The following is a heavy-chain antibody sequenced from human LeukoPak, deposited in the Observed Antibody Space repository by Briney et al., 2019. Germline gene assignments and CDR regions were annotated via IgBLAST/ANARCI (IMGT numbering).Heavy chain of an antibody. CDR3: ARQGALVKGIDY. CDR2: INPNSGVT. CDR1: GYTFTCYY. Sequence: ASVKVSCKASGYTFTCYYMHWVRQAPGQGLEWMGWINPNSGVTNYAQKFQGRVTMTRDTSISTVYMELSRLRSDDTAVYYCARQGALVKGIDYWGQGTLVTVSS. J-gene: IGHJ4*02. D-gene: IGHD6-13*01. V-gene: IGHV1-2*02.